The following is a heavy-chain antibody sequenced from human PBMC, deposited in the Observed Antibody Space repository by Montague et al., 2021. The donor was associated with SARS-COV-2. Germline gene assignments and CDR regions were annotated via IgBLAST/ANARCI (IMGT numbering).Heavy chain of an antibody. J-gene: IGHJ4*02. Sequence: TLSLTCTVSGASINNGGYYWSWIRQPAGKGPEWIGRIYTRGNTNYSPPLKSRVTISLDTSRKQFSLKLCSVTAADTAIYYCAIGGGVHGNFDYWGQGTVVTVSS. CDR3: AIGGGVHGNFDY. CDR2: IYTRGNT. D-gene: IGHD1-1*01. V-gene: IGHV4-61*02. CDR1: GASINNGGYY.